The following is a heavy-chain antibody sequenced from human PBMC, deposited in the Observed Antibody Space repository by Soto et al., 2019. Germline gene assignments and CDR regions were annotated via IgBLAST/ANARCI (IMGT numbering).Heavy chain of an antibody. Sequence: PSLRMPLPCTVCPGSPRSGGYYRSRFRKTPGKGLEWIGYIYYTVTTKYNPSLKSRATLSVDTAKNQFSLKLNSVTAADTAVYSCATNPSGSSWRNWFEPWGKGTRVSV. J-gene: IGHJ5*02. CDR3: ATNPSGSSWRNWFEP. D-gene: IGHD2-15*01. V-gene: IGHV4-61*08. CDR1: PGSPRSGGYY. CDR2: IYYTVTT.